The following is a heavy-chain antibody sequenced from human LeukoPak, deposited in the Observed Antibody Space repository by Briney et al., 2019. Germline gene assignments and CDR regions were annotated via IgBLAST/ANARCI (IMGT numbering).Heavy chain of an antibody. J-gene: IGHJ4*02. CDR3: AKGQHYDFWSGVDY. CDR2: IKQDGSEK. V-gene: IGHV3-7*01. CDR1: GFTFSSYW. D-gene: IGHD3-3*01. Sequence: GGSLRLSCAASGFTFSSYWMSWVRQAPGKGLEWVANIKQDGSEKYYVDSVTGRFTISRDNSKNTLYLQMNSLRAEDTAVYYCAKGQHYDFWSGVDYWGQGTLVTVSS.